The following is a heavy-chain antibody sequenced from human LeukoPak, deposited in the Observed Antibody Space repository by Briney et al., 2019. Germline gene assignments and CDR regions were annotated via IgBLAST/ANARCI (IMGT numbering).Heavy chain of an antibody. CDR1: GFAFSSYW. D-gene: IGHD1-1*01. CDR2: IKQDGSEK. Sequence: GGSLRLSCVASGFAFSSYWMSWVRQAPGKGLEWVTNIKQDGSEKHYVDSVKGRFTISRDNAKNSLYLQMNSLRAEDTAVYYCARPGAGDAFDIWGQGTMVTVSS. CDR3: ARPGAGDAFDI. J-gene: IGHJ3*02. V-gene: IGHV3-7*01.